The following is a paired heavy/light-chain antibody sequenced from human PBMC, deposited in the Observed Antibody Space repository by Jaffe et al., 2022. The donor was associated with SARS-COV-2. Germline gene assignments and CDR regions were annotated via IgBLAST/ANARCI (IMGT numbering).Heavy chain of an antibody. Sequence: EVQLVESGGGLVQPGGSLRLSCVTSGFTFSDFAMHWVRQAPGKGLEYVSAISSNGGSTYYADSVKGRFTISRDNSKNTLYLQMGSLRPDDMAVYYCLVKGYYPLWGQGTLVTVSS. V-gene: IGHV3-64*07. CDR1: GFTFSDFA. CDR2: ISSNGGST. CDR3: LVKGYYPL. D-gene: IGHD3-10*01. J-gene: IGHJ1*01.
Light chain of an antibody. CDR2: WAS. CDR3: QQYYTTPWT. V-gene: IGKV4-1*01. CDR1: QSILYSSNNKNF. Sequence: DIVMTQSPDSLAVSLGERATINCKSSQSILYSSNNKNFLAWYQQKPGQPPKLLIYWASTRESGVPDRFSGSGSGTDFTLTISSLQAEDVAVYYCQQYYTTPWTFGQGTKVEIK. J-gene: IGKJ1*01.